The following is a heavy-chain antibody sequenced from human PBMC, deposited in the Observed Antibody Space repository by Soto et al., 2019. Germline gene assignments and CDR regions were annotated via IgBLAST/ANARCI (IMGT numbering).Heavy chain of an antibody. CDR1: GFTFSSYA. Sequence: GGSLRLSCAASGFTFSSYAMHWVRQAPGKGLEWVAVISYDGSNKYYADSVKGRFTISRDNSKNTLYLQMNSLRAEDTAVYYCARGHITMVRGVLDYWGQGTLVTVSS. D-gene: IGHD3-10*01. CDR2: ISYDGSNK. J-gene: IGHJ4*02. CDR3: ARGHITMVRGVLDY. V-gene: IGHV3-30-3*01.